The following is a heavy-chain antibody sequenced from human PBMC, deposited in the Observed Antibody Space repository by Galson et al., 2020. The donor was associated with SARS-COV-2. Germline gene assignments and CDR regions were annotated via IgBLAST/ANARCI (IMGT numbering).Heavy chain of an antibody. J-gene: IGHJ4*02. CDR1: GFTFSRYW. CDR3: ARDFEENIVVVPAANDY. D-gene: IGHD2-2*01. CDR2: IKQDGSEK. Sequence: GESLKISCAASGFTFSRYWMSWVRQAPGKGLEWVANIKQDGSEKYYVDSVKGRFTISRDNAKNSLYLQMNSLRAEDTAVYYCARDFEENIVVVPAANDYWGQGTLVTVSS. V-gene: IGHV3-7*01.